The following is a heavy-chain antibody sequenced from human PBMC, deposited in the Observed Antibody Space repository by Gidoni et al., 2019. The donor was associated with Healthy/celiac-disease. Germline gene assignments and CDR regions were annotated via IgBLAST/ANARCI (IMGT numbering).Heavy chain of an antibody. Sequence: EVQLVESGGGLVKPGGSLRLSCAASGFTFSNAWMNWVRQAPGKGLEWVGRIKSKTDGGTTDYAAPVKGRFTISRDDSKNTLYLQMNSLKTEDTAVYYCTTGYCSGGSCRPAPLRDYMDVWGKGTTVTVSS. D-gene: IGHD2-15*01. CDR3: TTGYCSGGSCRPAPLRDYMDV. J-gene: IGHJ6*03. V-gene: IGHV3-15*07. CDR1: GFTFSNAW. CDR2: IKSKTDGGTT.